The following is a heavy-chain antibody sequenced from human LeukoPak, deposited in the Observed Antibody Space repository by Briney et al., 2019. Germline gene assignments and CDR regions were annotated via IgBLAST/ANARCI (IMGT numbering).Heavy chain of an antibody. CDR3: ARGAADPSDYYYYYYMDV. D-gene: IGHD2-15*01. CDR1: GGSISSYY. CDR2: IYYSGGT. Sequence: SETLSLTCTVSGGSISSYYWSWIRQPPGKGLEWIGYIYYSGGTNYNPSLKSRVTISVDTSKNQFSLKLSSVTAADTAVYYCARGAADPSDYYYYYYMDVWGKGTTVTISS. V-gene: IGHV4-59*08. J-gene: IGHJ6*03.